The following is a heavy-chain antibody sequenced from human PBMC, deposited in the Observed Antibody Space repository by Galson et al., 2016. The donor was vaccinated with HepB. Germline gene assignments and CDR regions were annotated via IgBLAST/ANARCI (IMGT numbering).Heavy chain of an antibody. CDR1: DFTFSSFE. V-gene: IGHV3-48*03. CDR2: ISSNGYTT. Sequence: SLRLSCAASDFTFSSFEMNWVRQAPGKGLEWVSYISSNGYTTYYADSVKGRFTISRDNSKNTLYLQMNSLRVEDTALYYCARSAHFDPWGQGTLVTVSS. CDR3: ARSAHFDP. J-gene: IGHJ5*02. D-gene: IGHD1-14*01.